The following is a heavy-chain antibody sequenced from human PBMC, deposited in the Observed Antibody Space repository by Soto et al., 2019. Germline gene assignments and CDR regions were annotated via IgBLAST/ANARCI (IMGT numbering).Heavy chain of an antibody. CDR3: ARPVTGNASYYYYYGMEV. Sequence: ASVKVSCKASGYTFTGYYMHWVRQAPGQGLEWMGWINPNSGGTNYAQKFQGRATMTRDTSISTAYMELSRLRSDDTAVYYCARPVTGNASYYYYYGMEVWGQGTTVSVSS. CDR2: INPNSGGT. J-gene: IGHJ6*01. CDR1: GYTFTGYY. D-gene: IGHD1-20*01. V-gene: IGHV1-2*02.